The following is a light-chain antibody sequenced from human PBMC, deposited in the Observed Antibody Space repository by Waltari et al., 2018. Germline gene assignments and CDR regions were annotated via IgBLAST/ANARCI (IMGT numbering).Light chain of an antibody. V-gene: IGKV1-39*01. J-gene: IGKJ4*01. Sequence: DIQMTQSPSSLSASLVDRVPLTRRASQSISSYLNWYQQKPGVAPKLLIYVASSLRNGVPSRFSGSGSGTDFSLTISSLQPEDFATYYCQQSFSTPLTFGGGTKVEIK. CDR2: VAS. CDR3: QQSFSTPLT. CDR1: QSISSY.